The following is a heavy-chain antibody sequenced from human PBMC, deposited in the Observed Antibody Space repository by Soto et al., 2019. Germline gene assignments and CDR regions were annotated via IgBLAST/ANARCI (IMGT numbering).Heavy chain of an antibody. D-gene: IGHD2-2*01. CDR3: ARQIRGYCSSTSCYGGGLDY. V-gene: IGHV4-39*01. CDR1: GGSISSSSYY. CDR2: ICCSGST. J-gene: IGHJ4*02. Sequence: SETLSLTCTVSGGSISSSSYYWGWIRQPPGKGLEWIGSICCSGSTYYHPTLKSRVTISVDTSKNQFSLKLSSVTAADTAVYYCARQIRGYCSSTSCYGGGLDYWGQGTLVTVSS.